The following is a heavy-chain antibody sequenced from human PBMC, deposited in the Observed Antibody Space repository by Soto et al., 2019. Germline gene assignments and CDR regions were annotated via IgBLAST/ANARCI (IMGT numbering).Heavy chain of an antibody. V-gene: IGHV1-46*03. CDR2: INPTGGST. Sequence: QVQVVQSGVEVKKPGASVKVSCKSSRYTFSSHDVHWVRQAPGQGLEWMGLINPTGGSTNYAQTFQGRVTMTRDTSTSTVYMELSSLTSDDTAMYYCALGRGRPYYFDYWGQGSLVTVSS. CDR1: RYTFSSHD. CDR3: ALGRGRPYYFDY. J-gene: IGHJ4*02. D-gene: IGHD1-26*01.